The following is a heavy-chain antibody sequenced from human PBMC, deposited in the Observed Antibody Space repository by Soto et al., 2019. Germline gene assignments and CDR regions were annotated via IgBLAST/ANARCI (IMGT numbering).Heavy chain of an antibody. Sequence: SETLSLTCPISGGSFGTNYWSWIRQAPGKGLEWIGYTYHTGSTKYNPSLKSRATISVDTSKNQFSLTLTSAAAADTAVYYCATDSAGRGPFDPWGQGILVT. CDR2: TYHTGST. CDR3: ATDSAGRGPFDP. V-gene: IGHV4-59*13. CDR1: GGSFGTNY. J-gene: IGHJ5*02. D-gene: IGHD3-10*01.